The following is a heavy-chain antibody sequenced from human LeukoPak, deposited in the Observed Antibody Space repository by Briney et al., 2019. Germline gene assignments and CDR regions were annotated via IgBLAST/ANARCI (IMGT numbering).Heavy chain of an antibody. J-gene: IGHJ4*02. CDR1: GGSISSGGYY. CDR3: ARHFLEWFAFDY. D-gene: IGHD3-3*01. CDR2: IYHSGST. V-gene: IGHV4-30-2*05. Sequence: SQTLSLTCAVSGGSISSGGYYWSWIRQPPGKGLEWIGYIYHSGSTYYNPSLKSRVTISVDTSKNQFSLKLSSVTAADTAVYYCARHFLEWFAFDYWGQGTLVTVSS.